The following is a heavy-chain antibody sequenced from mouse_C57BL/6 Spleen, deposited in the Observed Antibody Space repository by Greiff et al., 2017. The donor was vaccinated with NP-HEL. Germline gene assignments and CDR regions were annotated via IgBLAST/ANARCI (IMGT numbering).Heavy chain of an antibody. CDR3: AREGVITNY. Sequence: VQLQQSGPELVTPGASVKISCKASGYAFRRSWMNWLKPRPGTGIEWIGRIYPVDGDTNYNGKFKGNATLPAAKSSSTAYMQLSSRTSEDSAVYFCAREGVITNYWGQGTTLTGSS. CDR1: GYAFRRSW. D-gene: IGHD1-1*01. CDR2: IYPVDGDT. V-gene: IGHV1-82*01. J-gene: IGHJ2*01.